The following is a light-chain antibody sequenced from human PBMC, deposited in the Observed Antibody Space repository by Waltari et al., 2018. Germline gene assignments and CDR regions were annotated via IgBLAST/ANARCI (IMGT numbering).Light chain of an antibody. CDR3: QQAKSFPLT. Sequence: DIQMTQSPSSVSASVGGRVTITCRARQGISTSLAWYQQKPGKVPNLLIYAASSLQSGVPSRFSGSGSGTDFTLTISSLQPEDSATYYCQQAKSFPLTFGPGTKVDIK. CDR2: AAS. V-gene: IGKV1-12*01. CDR1: QGISTS. J-gene: IGKJ3*01.